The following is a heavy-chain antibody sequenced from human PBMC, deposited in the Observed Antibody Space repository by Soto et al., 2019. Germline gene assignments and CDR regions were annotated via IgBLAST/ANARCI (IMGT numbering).Heavy chain of an antibody. CDR2: IVVGSGNT. CDR1: GFTFTSSA. D-gene: IGHD3-22*01. V-gene: IGHV1-58*01. J-gene: IGHJ1*01. Sequence: ASVKVSCKASGFTFTSSAVQWVRQARGQRLEWIGWIVVGSGNTNYAQKFQGRVTITRDMSTSTAYMELSSLRSEDTAVYYCAAEAYYYDSSGPPHWGQGTLVTVSS. CDR3: AAEAYYYDSSGPPH.